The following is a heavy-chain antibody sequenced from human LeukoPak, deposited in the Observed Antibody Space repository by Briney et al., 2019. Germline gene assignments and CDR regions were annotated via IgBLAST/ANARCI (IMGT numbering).Heavy chain of an antibody. J-gene: IGHJ4*02. D-gene: IGHD4-11*01. CDR3: GRSPDIGTVDY. V-gene: IGHV4-34*01. CDR2: IGHSGST. CDR1: GVSFNGYY. Sequence: SETLSLTCAVSGVSFNGYYWSWIRQPPGKGPEWIGEIGHSGSTSYNPSLNSRVTISLETSKNQFFLKLNFVTAADTAIYYCGRSPDIGTVDYWGQGTLATVSS.